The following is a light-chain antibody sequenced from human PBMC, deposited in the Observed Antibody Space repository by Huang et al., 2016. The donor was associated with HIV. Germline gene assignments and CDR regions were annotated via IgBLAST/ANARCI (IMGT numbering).Light chain of an antibody. CDR2: YAS. V-gene: IGKV3-11*01. CDR3: QQRYTWPALT. J-gene: IGKJ4*01. Sequence: EIVLTQSPATLSLSPGERATLSCRASPSVSNYLAWYQQKPGQAPRLLIYYASNRATGIPARFSGSESGTDFTLTISSLEPEDFAVYYCQQRYTWPALTFGGGTKVEIK. CDR1: PSVSNY.